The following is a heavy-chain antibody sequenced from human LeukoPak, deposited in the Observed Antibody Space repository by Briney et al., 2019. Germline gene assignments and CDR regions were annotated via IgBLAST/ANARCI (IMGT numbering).Heavy chain of an antibody. CDR1: GFTFSSYW. CDR2: IKQDGSEK. D-gene: IGHD2-8*01. Sequence: GGSLRLSCAASGFTFSSYWMSWVRQAPGKGLEWVANIKQDGSEKYYVDSVKGRFTISRDNAKNSLYLQMNSLRAEDTAVYYCARLNGVSLHDAFDFWGQGTMVTVSS. CDR3: ARLNGVSLHDAFDF. V-gene: IGHV3-7*01. J-gene: IGHJ3*01.